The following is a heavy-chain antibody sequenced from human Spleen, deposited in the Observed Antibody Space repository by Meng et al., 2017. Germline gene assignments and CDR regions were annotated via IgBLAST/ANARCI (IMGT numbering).Heavy chain of an antibody. D-gene: IGHD6-19*01. CDR3: ARVGASIAWLFDFDH. V-gene: IGHV4-4*02. Sequence: QVQLQESGPELVEPSGTLSLTCAVSGGSISNDNWWSWVRQPPGKGLEWIGEIFHSGTAKYSPSLRSRVTISVDNSNNRFSLIMTSVTAADTAVYYCARVGASIAWLFDFDHWGQGVLVTVSS. CDR1: GGSISNDNW. J-gene: IGHJ4*02. CDR2: IFHSGTA.